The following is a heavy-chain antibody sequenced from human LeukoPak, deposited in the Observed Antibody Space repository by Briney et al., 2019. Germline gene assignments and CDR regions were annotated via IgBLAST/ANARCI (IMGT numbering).Heavy chain of an antibody. CDR3: ARYTDYDILTGGRGWFDP. Sequence: GGSLRLSCAASGFSFSTYYVSWVRQAPGKGLEWVSCISSSSTYIYYADSVKGRFTISRDNAKNSLYLQMNSLRAEDTAVYYCARYTDYDILTGGRGWFDPWGQGTLVTVSS. J-gene: IGHJ5*02. CDR2: ISSSSTYI. CDR1: GFSFSTYY. V-gene: IGHV3-21*04. D-gene: IGHD3-9*01.